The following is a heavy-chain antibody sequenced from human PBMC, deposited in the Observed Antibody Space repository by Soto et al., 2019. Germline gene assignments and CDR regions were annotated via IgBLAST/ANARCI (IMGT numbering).Heavy chain of an antibody. J-gene: IGHJ6*03. CDR1: GYTFTSYD. V-gene: IGHV1-8*01. CDR2: MNPNSGNT. Sequence: ASVKVSCKASGYTFTSYDINWVRQATGQGLEWMGWMNPNSGNTGYAQKFQGRVTMTRNTSISTAYMELSSLRSEDTAVYYCARGRRKRLDYYYYMDVWGKGTTVTVSS. CDR3: ARGRRKRLDYYYYMDV.